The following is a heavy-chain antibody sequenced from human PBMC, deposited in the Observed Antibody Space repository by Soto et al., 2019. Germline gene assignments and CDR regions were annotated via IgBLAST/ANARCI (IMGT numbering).Heavy chain of an antibody. V-gene: IGHV3-72*01. Sequence: RGSLRLSCAASGFTFSDHYMDWVRQAPGKGLEWVGRTRNKANSYTTEYAASVKGRFTISRDDSKNSLYLQMNSLKTEDTAVYYCARVRSSDYYFDYWGQGT. CDR2: TRNKANSYTT. J-gene: IGHJ4*02. D-gene: IGHD1-26*01. CDR3: ARVRSSDYYFDY. CDR1: GFTFSDHY.